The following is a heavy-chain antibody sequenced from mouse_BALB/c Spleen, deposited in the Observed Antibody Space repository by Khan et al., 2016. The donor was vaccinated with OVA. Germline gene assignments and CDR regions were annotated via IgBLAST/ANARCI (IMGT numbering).Heavy chain of an antibody. CDR3: ARICGGDFDY. CDR2: ISYSGNT. J-gene: IGHJ2*01. V-gene: IGHV3-2*02. CDR1: GYSITSDYA. Sequence: VQLKESGPGLVKPSQSLSFTCTVTGYSITSDYAWNWIRQFPGNKLEWLGFISYSGNTNYNPSLKSRISITRDTSKNQFFLQLNSVTTEDTATYYCARICGGDFDYWGQGTTLTVSS.